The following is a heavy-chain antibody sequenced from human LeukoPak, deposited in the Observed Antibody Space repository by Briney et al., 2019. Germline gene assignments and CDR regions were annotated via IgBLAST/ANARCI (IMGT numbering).Heavy chain of an antibody. J-gene: IGHJ4*02. CDR1: GYTFTSYA. D-gene: IGHD3-10*01. CDR2: INAGNGNT. V-gene: IGHV1-3*01. Sequence: ASVKVSCKASGYTFTSYALHWVRQAPGQRLEWMGWINAGNGNTKYSQKFQGRVTITRDTSASTAYMELSSLRSEDTAVYYCARDSRRFPSGSGTLSYFDYRGQGTLVTVSS. CDR3: ARDSRRFPSGSGTLSYFDY.